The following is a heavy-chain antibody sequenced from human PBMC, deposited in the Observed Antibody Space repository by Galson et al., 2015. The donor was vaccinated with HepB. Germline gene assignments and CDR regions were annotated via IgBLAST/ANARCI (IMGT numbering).Heavy chain of an antibody. CDR3: AKSFYYGSESLDY. V-gene: IGHV3-23*01. CDR2: ISNGAGST. Sequence: SLRLSCAATGFTFSIYAMGWVRQAPGKGLEWVSSISNGAGSTYYADSVKGRFTISRDNSKNTLYLQMNSLRAEDTAVYYCAKSFYYGSESLDYWGQGTLVTVSS. D-gene: IGHD3-10*01. J-gene: IGHJ4*02. CDR1: GFTFSIYA.